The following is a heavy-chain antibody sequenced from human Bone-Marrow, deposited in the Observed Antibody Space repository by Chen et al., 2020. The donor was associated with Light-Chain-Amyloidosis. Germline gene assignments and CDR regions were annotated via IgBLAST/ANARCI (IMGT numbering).Heavy chain of an antibody. Sequence: QVQLQESGRGLMKPSETLSLTCRVSGGSTRSSSHYWGWIRQPPRKGLEWIGSVYDSGRTYYSPSLKSRVSISIDTSKNQFTLRLTSVTAADSAVYFCARAVDYSNYGWFDPWGQGTLVTVSS. CDR2: VYDSGRT. CDR1: GGSTRSSSHY. CDR3: ARAVDYSNYGWFDP. J-gene: IGHJ5*02. D-gene: IGHD4-4*01. V-gene: IGHV4-39*01.